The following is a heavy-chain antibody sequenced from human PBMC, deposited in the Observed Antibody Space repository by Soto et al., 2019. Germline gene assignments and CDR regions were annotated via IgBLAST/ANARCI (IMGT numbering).Heavy chain of an antibody. Sequence: EVQLVESGGGLVKPGGSLRLSCAASGFTFNTYDMNWVRQAPGKGLEWVSSITTSSAYIYYPDSLKGRITISRDNAKYSLFLQLNSLRAEDTAVYYCVRSGTARLLRHSWFDTWGQGTLVTVSS. V-gene: IGHV3-21*01. CDR2: ITTSSAYI. D-gene: IGHD2-21*01. CDR3: VRSGTARLLRHSWFDT. CDR1: GFTFNTYD. J-gene: IGHJ5*02.